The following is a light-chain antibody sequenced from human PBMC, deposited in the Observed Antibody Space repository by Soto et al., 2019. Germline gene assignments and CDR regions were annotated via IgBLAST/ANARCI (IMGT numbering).Light chain of an antibody. CDR1: QSVSSN. J-gene: IGKJ2*02. Sequence: EIVMTQSPATLSVSPGEIATLSCRASQSVSSNLAWYQQKPGQAPRLLFYGASTRATGIPARFSGSGSGTEFTLTISSLQTVALLVYYCQYYNNWRPGTFGQGIKLEIK. CDR2: GAS. CDR3: QYYNNWRPGT. V-gene: IGKV3-15*01.